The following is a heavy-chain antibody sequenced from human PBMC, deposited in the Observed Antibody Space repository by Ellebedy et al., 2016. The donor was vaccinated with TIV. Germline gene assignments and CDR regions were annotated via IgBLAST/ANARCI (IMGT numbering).Heavy chain of an antibody. J-gene: IGHJ6*02. CDR3: ARGHRNTLRTYYYGSGSHYKDLRVRPSSSYAMDV. CDR1: GGSFSGYF. V-gene: IGHV4-34*01. CDR2: INHYGIT. D-gene: IGHD3-10*01. Sequence: SETLSLXCAVYGGSFSGYFWSWIRQSPGKGLEWIGEINHYGITNYNPSLKSRVTISVDTSKNQFSLKLNSMTAADTAVYYCARGHRNTLRTYYYGSGSHYKDLRVRPSSSYAMDVWGQGATVTVSS.